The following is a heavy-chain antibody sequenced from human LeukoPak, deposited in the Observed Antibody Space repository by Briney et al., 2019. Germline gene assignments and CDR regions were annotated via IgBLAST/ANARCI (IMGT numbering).Heavy chain of an antibody. D-gene: IGHD4-17*01. CDR2: ISSSSSYK. CDR3: ARATTVTTGAFDI. V-gene: IGHV3-21*01. Sequence: PGGSLRLSCAASGFTFSSYSMNWVRQAPGKGLEWVSCISSSSSYKYYADSVKGRCTISRDNANNSLYLQMSSLRAEDTAVYYCARATTVTTGAFDIWGQGTMVTVSS. CDR1: GFTFSSYS. J-gene: IGHJ3*02.